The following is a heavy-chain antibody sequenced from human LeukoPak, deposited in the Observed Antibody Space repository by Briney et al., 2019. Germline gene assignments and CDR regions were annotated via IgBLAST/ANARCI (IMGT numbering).Heavy chain of an antibody. J-gene: IGHJ3*02. D-gene: IGHD5-18*01. V-gene: IGHV4-59*01. Sequence: SETLSLTCTVSGGSISSYYWSWIRQPPGKGLEWIGYIYYSGSTNYNPSPKSRVTISVDTSKNQFSLKLSSVTAADTAVYYCAREDTAKDAFDIWGQGTMVTVSS. CDR1: GGSISSYY. CDR3: AREDTAKDAFDI. CDR2: IYYSGST.